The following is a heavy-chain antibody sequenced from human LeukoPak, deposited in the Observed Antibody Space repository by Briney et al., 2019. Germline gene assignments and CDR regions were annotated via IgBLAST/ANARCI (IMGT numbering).Heavy chain of an antibody. D-gene: IGHD2-15*01. CDR3: ARRYCSGGSCYSEYDYFDY. CDR2: IDWDDDK. J-gene: IGHJ4*02. Sequence: SGPALVKPTQTLTLTCTFSGFSLITNGMCVSGIRQPPGKALEWLARIDWDDDKYYSASLKTRLTISRDTSKNQVVLTMTNMDHVDTARYYCARRYCSGGSCYSEYDYFDYWGQGTLVTVSS. V-gene: IGHV2-70*11. CDR1: GFSLITNGMC.